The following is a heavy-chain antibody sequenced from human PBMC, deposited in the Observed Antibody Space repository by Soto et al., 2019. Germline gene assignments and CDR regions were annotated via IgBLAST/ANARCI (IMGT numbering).Heavy chain of an antibody. CDR3: ARDPSSSGWYVPLDY. J-gene: IGHJ4*02. CDR2: IWYDGSNK. D-gene: IGHD6-19*01. Sequence: GGSLRLSCAASGFTFSSYGMHWVRQAPGKGLEWVAVIWYDGSNKYYADSVKGRFTISRDNSKNTLYLQMNSLRAEDTAVYYCARDPSSSGWYVPLDYWGQGTLVTVSS. V-gene: IGHV3-33*01. CDR1: GFTFSSYG.